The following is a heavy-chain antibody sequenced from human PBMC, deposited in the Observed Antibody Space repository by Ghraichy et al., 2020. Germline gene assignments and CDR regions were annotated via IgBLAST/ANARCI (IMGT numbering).Heavy chain of an antibody. D-gene: IGHD6-19*01. CDR1: GFTFSSYA. CDR2: ISGGGGST. V-gene: IGHV3-23*01. J-gene: IGHJ4*02. Sequence: GESLNISCAASGFTFSSYAMSWVRQAPGKGLEWVSAISGGGGSTYYADSVKARFTISRDSSKNTLYLQMNSLRDEDTAVYYCARIAQWRRLDSWGQGTRVTVSS. CDR3: ARIAQWRRLDS.